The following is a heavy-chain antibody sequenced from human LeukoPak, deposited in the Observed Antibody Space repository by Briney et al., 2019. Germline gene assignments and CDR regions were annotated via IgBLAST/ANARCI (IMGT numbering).Heavy chain of an antibody. CDR1: GLTVTSNH. CDR3: ARLRRGY. J-gene: IGHJ4*02. CDR2: IKSDGTT. Sequence: PGGSLRLSCAAPGLTVTSNHMSWGRQAPGKGLEWVSLIKSDGTTEYADSVKGRFTISRDNSKNTLFLQMNSLRVEDTAVYYCARLRRGYWGRGTPVTVSS. V-gene: IGHV3-53*01.